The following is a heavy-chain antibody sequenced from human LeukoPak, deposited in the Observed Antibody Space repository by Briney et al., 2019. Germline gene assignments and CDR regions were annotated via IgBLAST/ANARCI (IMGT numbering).Heavy chain of an antibody. CDR1: GFTFHTSG. Sequence: PGGSLSLSCATSGFTFHTSGMHWVRQAPGKGLEWVAVISYDGSNKYYADSVKGRFTISRDNSKNTLYLQMNSLRAEDTAVYYCAKDEGVLLWFGTTTHGMDVWGQGTTVTVSS. D-gene: IGHD3-10*01. J-gene: IGHJ6*02. CDR2: ISYDGSNK. V-gene: IGHV3-30*18. CDR3: AKDEGVLLWFGTTTHGMDV.